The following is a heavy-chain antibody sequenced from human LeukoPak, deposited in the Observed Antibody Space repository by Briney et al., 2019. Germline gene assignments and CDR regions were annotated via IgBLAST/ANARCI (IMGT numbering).Heavy chain of an antibody. CDR2: ISSSSSYI. D-gene: IGHD4-23*01. J-gene: IGHJ4*02. CDR1: GFTFDDYA. CDR3: ARDHASGNSVSAFDY. Sequence: PGGSLRLSCAASGFTFDDYAMHWVRQAPGKGLEWVSSISSSSSYIYYADSVKGRFTISRDNAKNSLYLQMNSLRAEDTAVYYCARDHASGNSVSAFDYWGQGTLVTVSS. V-gene: IGHV3-21*01.